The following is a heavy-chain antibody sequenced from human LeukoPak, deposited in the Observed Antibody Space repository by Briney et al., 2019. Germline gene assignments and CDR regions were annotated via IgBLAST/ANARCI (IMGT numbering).Heavy chain of an antibody. CDR1: GYTFTGYY. Sequence: GASVKVSCKASGYTFTGYYMHWVRQAPGHGLEWMGWINPNSGGTNYAQKFQGRVTMTRDTSISAAYMELSRLRSDDTAVYYCARDRDYGDSFDYWGQGTLVTVSS. CDR2: INPNSGGT. CDR3: ARDRDYGDSFDY. J-gene: IGHJ4*02. V-gene: IGHV1-2*02. D-gene: IGHD4-17*01.